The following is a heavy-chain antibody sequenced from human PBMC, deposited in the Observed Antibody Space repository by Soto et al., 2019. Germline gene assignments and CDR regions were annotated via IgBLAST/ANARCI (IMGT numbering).Heavy chain of an antibody. CDR3: ARETFGDRFDMGV. J-gene: IGHJ6*03. CDR2: ISRTGDDK. Sequence: EVQVVESGGGLVKPGGSLRLSCAASGFNFNHYGMHWVRQAPGKGLEWVSYISRTGDDKKSLDSVKGRSTISRDNAKNSLYLHMNSLRAEDTAIYYCARETFGDRFDMGVWGSGTTVTVSS. CDR1: GFNFNHYG. D-gene: IGHD3-10*01. V-gene: IGHV3-21*04.